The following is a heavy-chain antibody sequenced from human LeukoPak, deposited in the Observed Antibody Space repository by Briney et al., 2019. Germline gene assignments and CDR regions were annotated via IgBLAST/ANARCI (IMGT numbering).Heavy chain of an antibody. J-gene: IGHJ3*02. Sequence: GASVKVSCKASGYTFTGYYMHWVRQAPGQGLEWMGWINPNSGGTNYAQKFQGRVTMTRDTSISTAYMELSRLRSDDTAVYYCHFSTIFGVPEDAFDIWGQGTMVTVSS. CDR1: GYTFTGYY. V-gene: IGHV1-2*02. D-gene: IGHD3-3*01. CDR2: INPNSGGT. CDR3: HFSTIFGVPEDAFDI.